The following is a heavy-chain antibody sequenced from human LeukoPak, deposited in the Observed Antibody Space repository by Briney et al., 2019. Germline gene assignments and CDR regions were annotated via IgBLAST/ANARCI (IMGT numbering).Heavy chain of an antibody. Sequence: PEGSLRLSCAASGFTFSSYEMNWVRQAPGKGLEWVSYISSSGSTIYYADSVKGRFTISRDNAKNSLYLQMNSLRAEDTAVYYCAELGITMIGGVWGKGTTATISS. CDR2: ISSSGSTI. V-gene: IGHV3-48*03. CDR3: AELGITMIGGV. D-gene: IGHD3-10*02. J-gene: IGHJ6*04. CDR1: GFTFSSYE.